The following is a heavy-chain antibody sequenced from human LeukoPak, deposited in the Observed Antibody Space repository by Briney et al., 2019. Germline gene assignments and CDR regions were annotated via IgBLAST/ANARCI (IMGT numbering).Heavy chain of an antibody. CDR1: GGSISSTNW. V-gene: IGHV4-4*02. D-gene: IGHD2-2*01. CDR2: VHLSGRT. J-gene: IGHJ4*02. CDR3: ASLSHCSTSSCFDY. Sequence: PSGTLSLPCGVSGGSISSTNWWTWVRQPPGEGLEWIGEVHLSGRTNYNPSLERRVTMSVDMYENHISLKLTSVTAADTAIYYCASLSHCSTSSCFDYWGRGTLVTVSS.